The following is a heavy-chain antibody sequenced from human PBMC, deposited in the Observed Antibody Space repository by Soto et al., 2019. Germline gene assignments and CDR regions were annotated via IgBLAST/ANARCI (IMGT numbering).Heavy chain of an antibody. CDR1: GGTFSSYA. V-gene: IGHV1-69*06. CDR2: IIPIFGTA. CDR3: ARAPLRISYGSGKYNWFDP. Sequence: SVKVSCKASGGTFSSYAISWVRQAPGQGLEWMGGIIPIFGTANYAQKFQGRVTITADKSTSTAYMELSSLRSEDTAVYYCARAPLRISYGSGKYNWFDPWGQGTLVTVSS. D-gene: IGHD3-10*01. J-gene: IGHJ5*02.